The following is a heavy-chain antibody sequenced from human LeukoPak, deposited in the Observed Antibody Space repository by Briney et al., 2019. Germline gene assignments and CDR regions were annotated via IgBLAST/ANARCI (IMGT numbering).Heavy chain of an antibody. V-gene: IGHV1-46*01. Sequence: GASVKVSCKASGYTFTGYYMHWVRQAPGQGLEWMGIINPSGGSTSYAQKFQGRVTMTRDMSTSTVYMELSSLRSEDTAVYYCARDRSVAATNTNFDYWGQGTLVTVSS. D-gene: IGHD2-15*01. CDR3: ARDRSVAATNTNFDY. CDR1: GYTFTGYY. J-gene: IGHJ4*02. CDR2: INPSGGST.